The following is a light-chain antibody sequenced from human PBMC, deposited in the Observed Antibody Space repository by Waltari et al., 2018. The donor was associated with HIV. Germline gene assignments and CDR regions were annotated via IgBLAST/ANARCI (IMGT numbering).Light chain of an antibody. V-gene: IGLV2-14*03. CDR3: GSYTSSSTLV. CDR2: DVI. Sequence: QSALTQPASVSGSPGQSITISCTATSSDLGAYNFVSWYQQPPGKAPKLMIYDVISRPSGVSDRFSGSKSGNTASLTISGLQAEDEADYYCGSYTSSSTLVFGGGTKLTVL. J-gene: IGLJ3*02. CDR1: SSDLGAYNF.